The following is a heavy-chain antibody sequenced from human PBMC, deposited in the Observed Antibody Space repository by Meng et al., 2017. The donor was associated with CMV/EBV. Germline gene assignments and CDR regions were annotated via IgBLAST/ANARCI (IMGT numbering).Heavy chain of an antibody. Sequence: LSLTCAASGFTFSSYWMHWVRQAPGKGLVWVSRINSDGSSTSYADSVKGRFTISRDNAKNTLYLQMNSLRAEDTAVYYCALGVVEVYYYYGMDVWGQGTTVTVSS. V-gene: IGHV3-74*01. J-gene: IGHJ6*02. D-gene: IGHD3-3*01. CDR2: INSDGSST. CDR3: ALGVVEVYYYYGMDV. CDR1: GFTFSSYW.